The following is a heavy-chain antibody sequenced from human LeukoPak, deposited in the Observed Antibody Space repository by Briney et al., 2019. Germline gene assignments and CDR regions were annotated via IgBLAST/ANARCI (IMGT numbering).Heavy chain of an antibody. V-gene: IGHV3-21*01. J-gene: IGHJ4*02. CDR1: GFTFSSYS. Sequence: GGSLRLSCAASGFTFSSYSMNWVRQAPGKGLEWVSSISSSSSYIYYADSVKGRFTISRDDAKNSLYLQMNSLRAEDTAVYYCARVFSCSGGSCYFIFDYWGQGTLVTVSS. CDR2: ISSSSSYI. D-gene: IGHD2-15*01. CDR3: ARVFSCSGGSCYFIFDY.